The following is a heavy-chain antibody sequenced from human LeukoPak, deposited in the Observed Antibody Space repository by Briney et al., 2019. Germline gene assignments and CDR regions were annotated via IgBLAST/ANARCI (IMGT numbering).Heavy chain of an antibody. V-gene: IGHV1-2*02. Sequence: VASVKVSCKASGYTFTDYYMHWVRQAPGQGLEWMGWINPNSGGTNYAQKFQGRVTMTRDTSISTAYMELSRLRYDDTAVYYCARASYSTSWYAYYMDVWGKGTTVTVSS. CDR2: INPNSGGT. CDR3: ARASYSTSWYAYYMDV. J-gene: IGHJ6*03. D-gene: IGHD6-13*01. CDR1: GYTFTDYY.